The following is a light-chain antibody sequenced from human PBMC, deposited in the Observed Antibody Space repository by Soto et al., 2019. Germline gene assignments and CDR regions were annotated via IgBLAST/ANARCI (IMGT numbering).Light chain of an antibody. J-gene: IGKJ1*01. CDR3: QQYSHFST. CDR1: QSISNW. Sequence: DIQLTQSPSTLSASVGDRVTISCRASQSISNWLAWYQQKPGIAPKLLIYEASRLESGVPSRVIGTGSGTEFTLTISSLQADDFATYYCQQYSHFSTFGQGTKVDIK. V-gene: IGKV1-5*03. CDR2: EAS.